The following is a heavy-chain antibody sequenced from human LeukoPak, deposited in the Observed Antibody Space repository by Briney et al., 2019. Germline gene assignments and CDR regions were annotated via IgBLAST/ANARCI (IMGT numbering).Heavy chain of an antibody. J-gene: IGHJ4*02. Sequence: PSETLSLPCTVSGGSISSYYWSWIRQPPGKGLEWIGYIYYSGSTNYNPSLKSRVTISVDTSKDQFSLKLSSVTAADTAVYYCARGEAARPLDYWGQGTLVTVSS. CDR2: IYYSGST. CDR3: ARGEAARPLDY. V-gene: IGHV4-59*01. CDR1: GGSISSYY. D-gene: IGHD6-6*01.